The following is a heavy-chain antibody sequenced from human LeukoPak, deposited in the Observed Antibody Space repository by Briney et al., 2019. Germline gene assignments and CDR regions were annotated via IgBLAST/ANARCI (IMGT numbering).Heavy chain of an antibody. Sequence: GGSLRLSCAASGFTFSSSDMHWVRQPTGKGLEWVSAIGTIGDTYYPGSVKGRFTISRENAKNTLYLQMNSLRAGDTAVYYCAKDWSPASGRGGYFDYWGQGTLVTVSS. V-gene: IGHV3-13*01. CDR2: IGTIGDT. CDR3: AKDWSPASGRGGYFDY. D-gene: IGHD6-13*01. CDR1: GFTFSSSD. J-gene: IGHJ4*02.